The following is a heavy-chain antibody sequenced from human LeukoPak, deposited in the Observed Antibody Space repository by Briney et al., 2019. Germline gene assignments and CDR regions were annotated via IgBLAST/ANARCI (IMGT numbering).Heavy chain of an antibody. D-gene: IGHD3-10*01. J-gene: IGHJ5*02. Sequence: GGSLRLSCAASGFTFSTYEMNWVRQAPGKGLEWVSYISNSGSTIYYADSVKGRFTISRDNAKNSLYLQMNSLRAEDTAVYYCAKSSASEGWFDPWGQGTLVTVSS. CDR3: AKSSASEGWFDP. CDR1: GFTFSTYE. V-gene: IGHV3-48*03. CDR2: ISNSGSTI.